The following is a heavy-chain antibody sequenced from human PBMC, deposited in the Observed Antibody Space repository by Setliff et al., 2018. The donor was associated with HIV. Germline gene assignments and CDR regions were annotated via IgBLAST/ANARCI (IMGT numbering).Heavy chain of an antibody. V-gene: IGHV3-23*01. CDR1: GFNFHNSA. J-gene: IGHJ4*02. D-gene: IGHD3-3*01. CDR2: IGGSGETT. CDR3: ARDFQVHLVGPVRVFGVAH. Sequence: GGSLRLSCVASGFNFHNSAMSWVRQAPGKGVEWVSSIGGSGETTFYADSVKGRFTISRDNSRSTMSLLMNSLFVRDTAIYYCARDFQVHLVGPVRVFGVAHWGQGTLVTVSS.